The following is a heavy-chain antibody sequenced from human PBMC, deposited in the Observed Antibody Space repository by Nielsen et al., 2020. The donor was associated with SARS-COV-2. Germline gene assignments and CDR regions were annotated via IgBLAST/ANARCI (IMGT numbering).Heavy chain of an antibody. V-gene: IGHV3-21*01. CDR1: GFTFSSDS. J-gene: IGHJ4*02. D-gene: IGHD6-13*01. CDR2: ISSSSSYI. CDR3: ARLGTAAGLDY. Sequence: GGSLRLSCAASGFTFSSDSMNWVRQAPGKGLEWVSSISSSSSYIYYSDSVMGRFTISRDNAKNSLYLQMNSLRAEDTAVYYCARLGTAAGLDYWGQGTLVTVSS.